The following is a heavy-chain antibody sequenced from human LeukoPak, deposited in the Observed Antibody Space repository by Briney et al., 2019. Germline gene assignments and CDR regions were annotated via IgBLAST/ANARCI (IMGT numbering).Heavy chain of an antibody. CDR2: ISSSSSYI. Sequence: PGGSLRLSCAASGFTFSSYSMNWVRQAPGKGLEWASSISSSSSYIYYADSVKGRFTFSRDNAKNSLYLQMNSLRAEDTAVYYCARDLNYDSSGYPGNWGQGTLVTVSS. J-gene: IGHJ4*02. CDR1: GFTFSSYS. V-gene: IGHV3-21*01. CDR3: ARDLNYDSSGYPGN. D-gene: IGHD3-22*01.